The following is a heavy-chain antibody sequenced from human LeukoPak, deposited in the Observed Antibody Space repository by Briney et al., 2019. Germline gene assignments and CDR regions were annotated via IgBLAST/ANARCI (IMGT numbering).Heavy chain of an antibody. CDR2: IYYSGST. D-gene: IGHD3-16*02. CDR3: ARWSYDYVWGSYRYVFDY. CDR1: GGSISSSSYY. J-gene: IGHJ4*02. V-gene: IGHV4-39*07. Sequence: SETLSLTCTVSGGSISSSSYYWGWIRQPPGKGLEWIGSIYYSGSTYYNPSLKSRVTITVDTSKNQFSLKLSSVTAADTAVYYCARWSYDYVWGSYRYVFDYWGQGTLVTVSS.